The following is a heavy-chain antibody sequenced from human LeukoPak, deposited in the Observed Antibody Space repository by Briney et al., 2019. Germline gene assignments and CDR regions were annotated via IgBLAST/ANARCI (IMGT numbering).Heavy chain of an antibody. CDR3: ARVYCGGDCFRSYFDY. CDR2: INSDGSST. V-gene: IGHV3-74*01. CDR1: GFTFSSYW. J-gene: IGHJ4*02. D-gene: IGHD2-21*02. Sequence: GGSLGLSCAASGFTFSSYWMHWVRQAPGKGLVWVSRINSDGSSTSYADSVKGRFTISRDNAKNTLYLQMNSLRAEDTAVYYCARVYCGGDCFRSYFDYWGQGTLVTVSS.